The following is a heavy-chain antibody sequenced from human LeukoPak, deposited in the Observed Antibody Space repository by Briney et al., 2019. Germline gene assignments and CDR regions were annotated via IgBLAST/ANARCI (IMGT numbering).Heavy chain of an antibody. D-gene: IGHD1-1*01. J-gene: IGHJ4*02. Sequence: PGGSLRLSCAASGFSFSDHYMDWVRQAQGKGLEWVGRIRNKANSYTTEYAASVKGRFTISRDDSKNSLYLQMNSLKTEDTAVYYCASALTSTGTTTVVDYWGQGTLVTVSS. CDR3: ASALTSTGTTTVVDY. V-gene: IGHV3-72*01. CDR2: IRNKANSYTT. CDR1: GFSFSDHY.